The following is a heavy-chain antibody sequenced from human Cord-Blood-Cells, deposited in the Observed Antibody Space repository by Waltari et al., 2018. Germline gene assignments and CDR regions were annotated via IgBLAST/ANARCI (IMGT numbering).Heavy chain of an antibody. CDR2: ISHSGST. V-gene: IGHV4-34*01. J-gene: IGHJ4*02. CDR3: ARVLAAAGDY. CDR1: GGSFSGYY. D-gene: IGHD6-13*01. Sequence: QVQLQQWGAGLLKPSETLSLTCAVYGGSFSGYYWSWIRQPPGKGLEWIGEISHSGSTNYIPSLKSRVTISVDTSKNQFSLKLSSVTTADTAVYYCARVLAAAGDYWGQGTLVTVSS.